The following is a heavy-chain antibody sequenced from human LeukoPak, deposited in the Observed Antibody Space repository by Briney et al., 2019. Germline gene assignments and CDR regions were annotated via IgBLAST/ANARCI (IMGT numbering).Heavy chain of an antibody. J-gene: IGHJ6*02. V-gene: IGHV3-53*01. CDR2: IYSGGST. CDR3: ARVPSSGWYHHYYYYGMDV. Sequence: GGSLRLSCAASGFTVSSNYMSWVRQAPGKGLEWVSDIYSGGSTYYADSVKGRFTISRDNSKNTLYLQMNSLRAEDTAVYYCARVPSSGWYHHYYYYGMDVWGQGTTVTVSS. D-gene: IGHD6-19*01. CDR1: GFTVSSNY.